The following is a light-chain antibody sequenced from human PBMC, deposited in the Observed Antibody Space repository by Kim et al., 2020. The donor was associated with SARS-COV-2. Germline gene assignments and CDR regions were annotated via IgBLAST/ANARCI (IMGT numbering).Light chain of an antibody. J-gene: IGKJ2*01. CDR2: TAS. V-gene: IGKV1-39*01. Sequence: DIQMTQSPSSLSASVGDRVTITCRAGQSVSNYLNWYQQKPGKAPNLLIYTASNLQSGVPSRFSGSGSGTDFTLTISNLQPEDFATYYCQQGYSIPYTFGQGTKLEI. CDR1: QSVSNY. CDR3: QQGYSIPYT.